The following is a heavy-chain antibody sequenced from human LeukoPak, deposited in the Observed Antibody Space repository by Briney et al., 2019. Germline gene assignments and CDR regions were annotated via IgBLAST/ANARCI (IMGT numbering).Heavy chain of an antibody. CDR2: IYPDDSDT. Sequence: GESLKISRKGSGYSFTSYWIGWVRQMPGKGLEWMGIIYPDDSDTRYSPSFQGQVTISADKSISTAYLQWSSLKASDTAMYYCARQRSSRLTDYWGQGTLVTVSS. V-gene: IGHV5-51*01. CDR3: ARQRSSRLTDY. J-gene: IGHJ4*02. D-gene: IGHD6-13*01. CDR1: GYSFTSYW.